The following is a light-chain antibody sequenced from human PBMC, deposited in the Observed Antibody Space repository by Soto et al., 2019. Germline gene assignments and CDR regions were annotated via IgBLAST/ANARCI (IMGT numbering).Light chain of an antibody. CDR1: SRDVGGYNY. J-gene: IGLJ1*01. V-gene: IGLV2-14*01. CDR3: SSYTSSSTSPYV. Sequence: QSVLTQPASVSGSPGQSITISCTGTSRDVGGYNYVSWYQQHPGKAPKLMIYDVSNRPSGVSNRFSGSKSGNTASLTISGLQAEDEADYYCSSYTSSSTSPYVFGTGTKVTVL. CDR2: DVS.